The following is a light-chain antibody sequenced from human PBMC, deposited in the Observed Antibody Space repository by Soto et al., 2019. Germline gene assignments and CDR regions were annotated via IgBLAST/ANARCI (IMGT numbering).Light chain of an antibody. J-gene: IGKJ3*01. CDR1: QDIRNF. Sequence: DIQMTQSPTSLSASVGDRVTITCRASQDIRNFVAWYQQKPGKAPTLLIYAASTLQSGVPSRFSGSGSGTDFTLTINSLQPEYVATYSCQKYSSVPVFGPGTKVEIK. CDR3: QKYSSVPV. CDR2: AAS. V-gene: IGKV1-27*01.